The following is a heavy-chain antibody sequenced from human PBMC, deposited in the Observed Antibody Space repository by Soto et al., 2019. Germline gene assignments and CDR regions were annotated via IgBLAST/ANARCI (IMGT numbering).Heavy chain of an antibody. CDR3: ARHPGFDP. CDR2: INRDGSKK. Sequence: GGSLRLSCAASGFTLSAYWMTWVRQAPGKGLEWVANINRDGSKKSYLDSVRGRFTISRDNVGNSLYLQMDSLRAEDTAVYYCARHPGFDPWGQGTLVPVSS. J-gene: IGHJ5*02. CDR1: GFTLSAYW. V-gene: IGHV3-7*02.